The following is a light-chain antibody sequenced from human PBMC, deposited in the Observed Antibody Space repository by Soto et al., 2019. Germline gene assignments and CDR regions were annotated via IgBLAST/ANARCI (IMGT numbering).Light chain of an antibody. CDR2: GAS. CDR1: QSVSSSY. CDR3: QQYGSSPFI. V-gene: IGKV3-20*01. Sequence: EIVLTQSPGTLSLSPGERATLSCRASQSVSSSYLAWYQQKPGQAPRLLIYGASSRATGIPDRFSGSGSGTDFTFTISRLEPEDFAVYYCQQYGSSPFIFGPGTKVDIK. J-gene: IGKJ3*01.